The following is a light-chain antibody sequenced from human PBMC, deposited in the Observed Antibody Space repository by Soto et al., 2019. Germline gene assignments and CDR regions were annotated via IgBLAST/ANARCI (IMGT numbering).Light chain of an antibody. CDR1: ESVSRN. Sequence: EVVMTQSPATLSVSPGERATLSCRASESVSRNLAWYQQKPGQAPRLLIYDASTRATGIPARFSGSGSGTEYTLTISNLQAEDFAVYYCQQFNNWPHTFGQGTRLEI. V-gene: IGKV3-15*01. CDR2: DAS. CDR3: QQFNNWPHT. J-gene: IGKJ5*01.